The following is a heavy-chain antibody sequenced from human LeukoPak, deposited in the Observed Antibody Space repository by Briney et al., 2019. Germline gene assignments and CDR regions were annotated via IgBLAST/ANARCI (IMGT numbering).Heavy chain of an antibody. CDR1: GGSVSSGSYY. Sequence: PSETLSLTCPVSGGSVSSGSYYWSWIRQPPGKGLEWIGYIYYSGSTNYNPSLKSRVTISVDTSKNQFSLKLSSVTAADTAVYYCARDPVYSSSWLLAPDYYYYYGMDVWGQGTTVTVSS. V-gene: IGHV4-61*01. J-gene: IGHJ6*02. CDR3: ARDPVYSSSWLLAPDYYYYYGMDV. CDR2: IYYSGST. D-gene: IGHD6-13*01.